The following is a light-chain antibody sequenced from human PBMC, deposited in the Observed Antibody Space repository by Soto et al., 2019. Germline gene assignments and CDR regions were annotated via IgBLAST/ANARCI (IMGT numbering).Light chain of an antibody. CDR3: QQYNNWPPIT. Sequence: EIVLMQSPGTLSLSPGERATLSCRASQSVSSKLAWYQQKPGQAPRLLIYGASTRATGIPARFSGSGSGTEFTLSISSLQSEDSAVYYCQQYNNWPPITFGQGTRLEIK. V-gene: IGKV3D-15*01. CDR1: QSVSSK. J-gene: IGKJ5*01. CDR2: GAS.